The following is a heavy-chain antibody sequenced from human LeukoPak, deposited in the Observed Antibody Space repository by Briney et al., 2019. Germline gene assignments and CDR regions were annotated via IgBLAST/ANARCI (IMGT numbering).Heavy chain of an antibody. CDR2: ISYDGTNK. CDR1: GFTFSAYG. V-gene: IGHV3-30*18. D-gene: IGHD6-19*01. CDR3: AKEITRPNRAVAGLNY. Sequence: PGGSLRLSCAASGFTFSAYGMHWVRQAPGKGLEWVAIISYDGTNKYYADSVKGRFTISRDNSKNTLYLQMNSLRAEDTAVYYCAKEITRPNRAVAGLNYRGQGTLVTVSS. J-gene: IGHJ4*02.